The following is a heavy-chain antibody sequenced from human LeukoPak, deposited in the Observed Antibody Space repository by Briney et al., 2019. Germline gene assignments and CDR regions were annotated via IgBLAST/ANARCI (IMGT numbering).Heavy chain of an antibody. D-gene: IGHD2-21*01. CDR3: ARGYSSDN. CDR1: GFTVSSNY. J-gene: IGHJ4*02. CDR2: VYSGGST. V-gene: IGHV3-66*01. Sequence: GGSLRLSCAASGFTVSSNYMSWVRQAPGKGLEWVSVVYSGGSTYYADSVKGRFTISRDNSKNTLNLQMNSLRAEDAAVYYCARGYSSDNWGQGTLVTVSS.